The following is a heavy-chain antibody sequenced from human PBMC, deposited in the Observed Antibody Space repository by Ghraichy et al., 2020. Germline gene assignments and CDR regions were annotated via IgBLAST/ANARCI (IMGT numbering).Heavy chain of an antibody. D-gene: IGHD2-15*01. V-gene: IGHV3-21*01. CDR2: ISSSSSYI. Sequence: GESLNISCAASGFTFSSYRMNWVRQAPGKGLEWVSFISSSSSYIEYADSGKGRFTISRDNAKNSLYLQMNSLRAEDTAVYYCARDPGYCSGGRCYLEQFDYWGQGTLVTVSS. CDR3: ARDPGYCSGGRCYLEQFDY. J-gene: IGHJ4*02. CDR1: GFTFSSYR.